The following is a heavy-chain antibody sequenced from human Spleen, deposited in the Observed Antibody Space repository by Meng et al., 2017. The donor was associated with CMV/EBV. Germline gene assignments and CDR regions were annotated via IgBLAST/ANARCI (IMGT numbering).Heavy chain of an antibody. D-gene: IGHD3-10*01. V-gene: IGHV3-7*03. Sequence: GESLKISCAASGFTFRGYWMTWVRQAPGKGLKWVANIKQDGSEKYYVDSVKGRFTISRDNAENSLYLQMNSLRAEDTALYYCAKDMAGYFDYWGQGTLVTVSS. CDR1: GFTFRGYW. CDR2: IKQDGSEK. CDR3: AKDMAGYFDY. J-gene: IGHJ4*02.